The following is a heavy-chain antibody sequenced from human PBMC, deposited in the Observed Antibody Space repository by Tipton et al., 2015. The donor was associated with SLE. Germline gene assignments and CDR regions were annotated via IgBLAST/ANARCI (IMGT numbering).Heavy chain of an antibody. V-gene: IGHV4-34*01. Sequence: TLSLTCTVSGGSISGYYWSWLRQPPGKGLEWIGEINHSGSTNYNPSLKSRVTISVDTSKNQFSLKLSSVTAADTAVYYCARSGYVSSASDIWGQGTMVTVSS. CDR3: ARSGYVSSASDI. J-gene: IGHJ3*02. D-gene: IGHD3-16*01. CDR2: INHSGST. CDR1: GGSISGYY.